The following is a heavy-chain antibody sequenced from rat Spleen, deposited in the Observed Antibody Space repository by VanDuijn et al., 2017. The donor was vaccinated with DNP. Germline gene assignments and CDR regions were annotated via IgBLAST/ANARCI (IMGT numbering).Heavy chain of an antibody. CDR3: TTLNYGSFDY. J-gene: IGHJ2*01. V-gene: IGHV5-19*01. CDR1: GFTFSGFG. Sequence: EVQLVESGGGLVQPGRSLKLSCAASGFTFSGFGMHWIRQAPTKGLEWVASISPSGTNIYYRDSVKGRFTISRDNAKSTLCLQMDSLRSEDTATYYCTTLNYGSFDYWGQGVMVTVSS. D-gene: IGHD1-3*01. CDR2: ISPSGTNI.